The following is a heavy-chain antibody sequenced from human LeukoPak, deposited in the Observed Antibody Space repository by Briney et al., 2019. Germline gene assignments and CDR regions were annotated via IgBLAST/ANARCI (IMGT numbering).Heavy chain of an antibody. D-gene: IGHD1-26*01. V-gene: IGHV4-34*01. CDR3: ARACMVGASYDDP. CDR2: INHSGST. Sequence: SETLSLTCAVYGGSFSGYYWSWIRQPPGKGLEWIGEINHSGSTNYNPSLKSRVTISVDTSKNQFSLKLSSVTAADTAVYYCARACMVGASYDDPWGQGTLVTVSS. CDR1: GGSFSGYY. J-gene: IGHJ5*02.